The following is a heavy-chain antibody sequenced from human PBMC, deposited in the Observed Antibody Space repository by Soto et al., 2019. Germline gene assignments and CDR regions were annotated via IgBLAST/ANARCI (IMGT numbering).Heavy chain of an antibody. D-gene: IGHD4-17*01. V-gene: IGHV2-5*02. CDR1: GFSLTTPTVG. Sequence: QIALKESGPALVKPTQNLTLTCTFSGFSLTTPTVGVGWIRQSPGKALEWLAFVYWDDDKRYSPSLKTRLTITKDSSENRVVLTMTDMDPADTGTYDCAHKPDYANWFDPWGQGTLVTVSS. CDR2: VYWDDDK. J-gene: IGHJ5*02. CDR3: AHKPDYANWFDP.